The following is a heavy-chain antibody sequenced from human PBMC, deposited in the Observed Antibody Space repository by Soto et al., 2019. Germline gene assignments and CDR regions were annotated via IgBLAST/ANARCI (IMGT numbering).Heavy chain of an antibody. Sequence: GGSLRLSCAASGFTVSSNYMSWVRQAPGKGLEWVSVIYSGGSTNYADSVKGRFTISRDNSKNTLYLQMNSLRAEDTAVYYCARVRPGFGELFGDMDVWGKGTTVTVSS. CDR2: IYSGGST. V-gene: IGHV3-66*01. CDR1: GFTVSSNY. J-gene: IGHJ6*03. D-gene: IGHD3-10*01. CDR3: ARVRPGFGELFGDMDV.